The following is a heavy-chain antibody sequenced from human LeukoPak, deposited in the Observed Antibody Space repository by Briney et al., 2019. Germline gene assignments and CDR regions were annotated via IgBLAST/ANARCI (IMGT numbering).Heavy chain of an antibody. CDR2: TQNKANSYTM. J-gene: IGHJ3*02. V-gene: IGHV3-72*01. CDR3: VRRNYVAFDI. CDR1: GLIFSDQY. Sequence: GGSLRLSCAVSGLIFSDQYMDWVRQAPGKGLEWVGRTQNKANSYTMDYAASVRGRFTIPRDDSKNSLSLQMNSLKTEDTAVYYCVRRNYVAFDIWGQGTMVIVSS. D-gene: IGHD1-7*01.